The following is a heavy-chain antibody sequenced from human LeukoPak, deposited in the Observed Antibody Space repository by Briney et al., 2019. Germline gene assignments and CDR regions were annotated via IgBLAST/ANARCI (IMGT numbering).Heavy chain of an antibody. J-gene: IGHJ4*02. D-gene: IGHD3-22*01. CDR1: GGSFSGYY. CDR2: INHSGST. CDR3: ARGPITMIYY. V-gene: IGHV4-34*01. Sequence: SETLSLTCAVYGGSFSGYYWSWIRQPPGKGLEWIGEINHSGSTNYNPSLKSRVTISVDTSKNQFSLKLSSVTAADTAVYYCARGPITMIYYWGQGTLVTVSS.